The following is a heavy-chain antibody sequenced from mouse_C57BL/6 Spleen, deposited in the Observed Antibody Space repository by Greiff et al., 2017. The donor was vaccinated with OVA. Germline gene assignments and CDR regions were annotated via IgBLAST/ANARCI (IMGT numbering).Heavy chain of an antibody. Sequence: QVQLQQPGAELVRPGSSVKLSCKASGYTFTSYWMPWVKQRPIQGLEWIGNIDPTDSETYYNQKFKDKVTLTVDNSSSTAYMQLSSLTSEDSAVYYCASSYGSSYGAMDYWGQGTSVTVSS. CDR1: GYTFTSYW. CDR3: ASSYGSSYGAMDY. D-gene: IGHD1-1*01. J-gene: IGHJ4*01. CDR2: IDPTDSET. V-gene: IGHV1-52*01.